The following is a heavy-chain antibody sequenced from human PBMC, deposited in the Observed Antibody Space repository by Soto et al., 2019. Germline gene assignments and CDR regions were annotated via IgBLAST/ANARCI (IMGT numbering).Heavy chain of an antibody. CDR1: GGSTKFYY. Sequence: ASETLSLTCTLSGGSTKFYYWSWIRQSPGKGLEWIGYVYHSGTTNYNPSLKSRVTISIETSKNQFSLELNPITAADAAVYYCARMNGEYGWVDPWGQGTLVTVYS. CDR2: VYHSGTT. CDR3: ARMNGEYGWVDP. V-gene: IGHV4-59*01. D-gene: IGHD4-17*01. J-gene: IGHJ5*02.